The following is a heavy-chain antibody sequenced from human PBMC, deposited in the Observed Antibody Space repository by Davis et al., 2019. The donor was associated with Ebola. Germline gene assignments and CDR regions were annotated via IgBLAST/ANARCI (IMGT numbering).Heavy chain of an antibody. D-gene: IGHD2-15*01. CDR1: GGSISSGGYS. CDR3: ARERMDGGSRDGFDY. J-gene: IGHJ4*02. V-gene: IGHV4-30-2*01. CDR2: IYHSGST. Sequence: PSETLSLTCAVSGGSISSGGYSWSWIRQPPGKGLEWIGYIYHSGSTYYNPSLKSRVTISVDRSKNQFSLKLSSVTAADTAVYYCARERMDGGSRDGFDYWGQGTLVTVSS.